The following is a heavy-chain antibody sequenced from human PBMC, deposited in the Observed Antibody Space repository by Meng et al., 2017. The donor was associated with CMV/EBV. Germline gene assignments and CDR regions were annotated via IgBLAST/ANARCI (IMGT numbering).Heavy chain of an antibody. Sequence: SVKVSCKASGGTFSSYTISWVRQAPGQGLEWMGRIIPILGTANYAQKFQGRVTITADKSTSTAYMELSSLRSEDTAVYYCARGDSFWGGYYWGQGTLVTVSS. CDR3: ARGDSFWGGYY. D-gene: IGHD3-3*01. CDR1: GGTFSSYT. V-gene: IGHV1-69*08. J-gene: IGHJ4*02. CDR2: IIPILGTA.